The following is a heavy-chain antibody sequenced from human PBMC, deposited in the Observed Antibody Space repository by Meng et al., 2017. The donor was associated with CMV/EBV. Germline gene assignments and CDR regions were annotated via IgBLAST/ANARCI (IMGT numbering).Heavy chain of an antibody. CDR3: AKYRILWSDHYYYGMDV. Sequence: GESLKISCAASGFTFSSYAMSWVRQAPGKGLEWVSAISGSGGSTYYADSVKGRFTISRDNSKNTLYLQMNSLRAEDTAVYYCAKYRILWSDHYYYGMDVWGQGTTVTVSS. J-gene: IGHJ6*02. CDR1: GFTFSSYA. V-gene: IGHV3-23*01. CDR2: ISGSGGST. D-gene: IGHD2-21*01.